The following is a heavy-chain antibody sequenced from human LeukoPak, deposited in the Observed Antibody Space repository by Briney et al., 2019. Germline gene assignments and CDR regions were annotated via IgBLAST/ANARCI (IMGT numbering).Heavy chain of an antibody. J-gene: IGHJ4*02. CDR3: ARGRLGYYYDSSGYPYYFDY. CDR1: GYTFTSYD. Sequence: ASVKVSCKASGYTFTSYDINRVRQATGQGLEWMGWMNPNSGNTGYAQKFQGRVTMTRNTSISTAYMELSSLRSEDTAVYYCARGRLGYYYDSSGYPYYFDYWGQGTLVTVSS. V-gene: IGHV1-8*01. CDR2: MNPNSGNT. D-gene: IGHD3-22*01.